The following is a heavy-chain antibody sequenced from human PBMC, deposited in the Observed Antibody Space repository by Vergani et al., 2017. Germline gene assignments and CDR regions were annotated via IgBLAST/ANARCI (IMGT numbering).Heavy chain of an antibody. CDR3: ARDCPRSGSNSQLCN. CDR1: GYSLTELT. D-gene: IGHD2-15*01. CDR2: FDPEHGEV. J-gene: IGHJ4*02. V-gene: IGHV1-24*01. Sequence: QVQLVQSGSEVRKPGASVKVSCQVSGYSLTELTIHWVRQAPGKGLEWMGGFDPEHGEVTFAHHIQGRVTLTADKSTNTAYMELSSLRYEDTAVYYCARDCPRSGSNSQLCNWGQGTLVTVSS.